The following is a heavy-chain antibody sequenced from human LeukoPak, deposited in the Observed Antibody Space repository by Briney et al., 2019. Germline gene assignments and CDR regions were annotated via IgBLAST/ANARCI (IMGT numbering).Heavy chain of an antibody. D-gene: IGHD5-24*01. CDR1: GFTFSRYW. CDR2: MNQDGSEI. J-gene: IGHJ4*02. Sequence: PGGSLRLSCVGSGFTFSRYWLNWVRQAPGKGLEWVANMNQDGSEIYYLDSVKGRFTISRDNSKNTLYLQMNSLRAEDTAVYYCAKDSIRGGGYNYAFDYWGQGTLVTVSS. V-gene: IGHV3-7*01. CDR3: AKDSIRGGGYNYAFDY.